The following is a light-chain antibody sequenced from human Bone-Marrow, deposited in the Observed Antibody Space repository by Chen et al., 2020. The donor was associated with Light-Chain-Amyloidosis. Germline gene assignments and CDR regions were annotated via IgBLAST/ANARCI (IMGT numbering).Light chain of an antibody. J-gene: IGKJ5*01. CDR1: QSLLYSDGYNY. CDR2: LGS. Sequence: EIVMTQSPLSLPVTPGESASISCRSSQSLLYSDGYNYLDWYLQKPGQSPQLLIYLGSYRASGVPDRFSGSGSGTDFTLKISRVEAEDVGAYYCMQNLRIQNLQTPSITFGQGIRLEIK. CDR3: MQNLRIQNLQTPSIT. V-gene: IGKV2-28*01.